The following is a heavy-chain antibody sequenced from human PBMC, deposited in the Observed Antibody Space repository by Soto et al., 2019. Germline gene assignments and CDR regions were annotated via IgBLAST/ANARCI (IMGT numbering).Heavy chain of an antibody. CDR2: MSPNSGAT. J-gene: IGHJ6*02. V-gene: IGHV1-8*01. CDR3: ARVVYAGVDV. D-gene: IGHD2-8*01. CDR1: GYSFTTYE. Sequence: QVQLVQSGAEVTKPGASVKVSCRASGYSFTTYEINCVRQVSGQGLEWMGWMSPNSGATGYAQMFQGRVTMTRDTSISTAYIELSNLRSEDTAIYYCARVVYAGVDVWGQGTTVTVSS.